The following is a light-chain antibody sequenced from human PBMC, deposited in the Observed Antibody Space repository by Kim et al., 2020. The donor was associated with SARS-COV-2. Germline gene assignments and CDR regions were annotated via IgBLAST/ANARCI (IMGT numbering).Light chain of an antibody. CDR2: AGS. J-gene: IGKJ1*01. V-gene: IGKV3-20*01. Sequence: LSPGERATLSCRASQSVSSSYFAWYQQRPGQAPRLLIYAGSSRVTGIPDRFSGSGSGTDFTLTISRLEPEDFAVYYCQQYGSSRTFGQGTKVDIK. CDR3: QQYGSSRT. CDR1: QSVSSSY.